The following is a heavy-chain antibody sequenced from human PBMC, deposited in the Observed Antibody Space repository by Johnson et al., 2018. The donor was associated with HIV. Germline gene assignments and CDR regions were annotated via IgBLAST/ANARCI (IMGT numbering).Heavy chain of an antibody. J-gene: IGHJ3*02. CDR2: LSYDGSNK. V-gene: IGHV3-30*14. CDR3: ARDHRAYCGGDCYSGSGAFDI. CDR1: GFTFSSYA. Sequence: QVQLVESGGGVVQPGRSLRLSCAASGFTFSSYAMHWVRQAPGKGLEWVAVLSYDGSNKYYADSVKGRFTISRDNSKHTLYLQMNSLRAEDTAVYYCARDHRAYCGGDCYSGSGAFDIWGQGTMVTVSS. D-gene: IGHD2-21*02.